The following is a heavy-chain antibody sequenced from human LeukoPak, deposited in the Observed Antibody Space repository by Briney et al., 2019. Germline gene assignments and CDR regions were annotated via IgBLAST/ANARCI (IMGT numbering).Heavy chain of an antibody. CDR3: ARAPKPGVVVTDPYFDY. V-gene: IGHV4-39*07. J-gene: IGHJ4*02. D-gene: IGHD2-21*02. CDR2: IYYSGST. Sequence: PSETLSLTCTVSGGSISSSSYYWGWIRQPPGKGLEWIGSIYYSGSTYYNPSLKSRVTISVDTSKNQFSLKLSSVTAADTAVYYCARAPKPGVVVTDPYFDYWGQGTLVTVSS. CDR1: GGSISSSSYY.